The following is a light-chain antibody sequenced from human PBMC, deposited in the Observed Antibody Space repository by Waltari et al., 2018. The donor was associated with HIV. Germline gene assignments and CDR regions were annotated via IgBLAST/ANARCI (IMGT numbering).Light chain of an antibody. V-gene: IGLV3-1*01. J-gene: IGLJ2*01. CDR2: QDN. Sequence: SYELTQPPSVSVSPGQTASITCSGDKLGDKYACWYQQKPGQSPVLGIYQDNKRPSGIPERFSGSNSGNTATLTISGTQAMDEADYYCQAWDSSLVVFGGGTKLTVL. CDR3: QAWDSSLVV. CDR1: KLGDKY.